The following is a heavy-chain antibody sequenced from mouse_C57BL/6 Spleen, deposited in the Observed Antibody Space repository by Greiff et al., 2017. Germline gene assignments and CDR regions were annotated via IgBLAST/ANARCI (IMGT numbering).Heavy chain of an antibody. Sequence: VQLQQSGPELVKPGASVKISCKASGYSFTDYNMNWVKQSNGKSLEWIGVINPNYGTTSYHQKFKGKATLTVDHSSSTAYMQLHSLASEDSAVYYCARVYYDYDDYAMDDWGQGTSVTVSS. CDR1: GYSFTDYN. J-gene: IGHJ4*01. D-gene: IGHD2-4*01. CDR3: ARVYYDYDDYAMDD. CDR2: INPNYGTT. V-gene: IGHV1-39*01.